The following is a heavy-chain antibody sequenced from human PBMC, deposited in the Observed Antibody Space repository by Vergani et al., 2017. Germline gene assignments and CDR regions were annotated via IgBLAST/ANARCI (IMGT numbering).Heavy chain of an antibody. Sequence: EVQLVQSGAEVKKPGEPLKISCQISGYSFTNYWIGWVRQMPGKGLEWMGIIHPADSDTRYSPSFQGQVTISDDKSISTAYLQRSSLRASDSAMYYCARLYGRDSSGSKYFDYWGQGTLVTVSS. D-gene: IGHD3-22*01. CDR2: IHPADSDT. CDR1: GYSFTNYW. J-gene: IGHJ4*02. V-gene: IGHV5-51*01. CDR3: ARLYGRDSSGSKYFDY.